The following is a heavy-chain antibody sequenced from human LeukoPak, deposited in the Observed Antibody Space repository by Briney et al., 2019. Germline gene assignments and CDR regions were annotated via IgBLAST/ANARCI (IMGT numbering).Heavy chain of an antibody. CDR2: IWFDGSNK. V-gene: IGHV3-33*01. Sequence: PGRSLRLSCAASGFTFSSYGMHWVRQAPGKGLEWVAVIWFDGSNKFYRDSVRGRFTISRDDSKNTLYLQMNSLRDEDTAVYYCARVGYAFDIWGQGTMVTVSS. J-gene: IGHJ3*02. CDR1: GFTFSSYG. CDR3: ARVGYAFDI.